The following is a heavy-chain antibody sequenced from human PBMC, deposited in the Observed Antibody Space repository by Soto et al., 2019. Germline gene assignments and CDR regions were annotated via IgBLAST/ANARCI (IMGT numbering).Heavy chain of an antibody. Sequence: ASAKVSSKASGYTITSYGSSWVRQAPGQGVEGMGWISAYNGNTNYAQKLQGRVTMTTDTSTSTAYMELRSLRSDDRVVFYCVRDLVRMVRGVHILDYWGKGTLVTVSS. CDR3: VRDLVRMVRGVHILDY. CDR2: ISAYNGNT. V-gene: IGHV1-18*01. D-gene: IGHD3-10*01. J-gene: IGHJ4*02. CDR1: GYTITSYG.